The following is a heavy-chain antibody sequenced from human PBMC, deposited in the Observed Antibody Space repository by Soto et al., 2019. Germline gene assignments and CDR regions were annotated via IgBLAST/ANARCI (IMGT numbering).Heavy chain of an antibody. CDR3: ARDPYYYDSSGYYAFDI. D-gene: IGHD3-22*01. CDR2: IYYSGST. CDR1: GGSISSGGYY. V-gene: IGHV4-31*03. J-gene: IGHJ3*02. Sequence: SETLSLTCTVSGGSISSGGYYWSWIRQHPGKGLEWIGYIYYSGSTYYNPSLKSRVTISVDTSKNQFSLKLSSVTAADTAVYYCARDPYYYDSSGYYAFDIWGQGTMVTVSS.